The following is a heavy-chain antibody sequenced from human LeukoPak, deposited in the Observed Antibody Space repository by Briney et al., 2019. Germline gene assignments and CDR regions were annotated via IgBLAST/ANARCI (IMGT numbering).Heavy chain of an antibody. J-gene: IGHJ5*02. CDR3: AHTDSYYFGSGMVS. D-gene: IGHD3-22*01. CDR2: ISGGGSST. V-gene: IGHV3-23*01. Sequence: PGGSLRLSCTASGFSFSNYAMNWVRQAPGKGLEWVSVISGGGSSTNYADSVKGRFTISRENSKNTLYLQMNSLRAEDTAVYYCAHTDSYYFGSGMVSWGQGALVTVSS. CDR1: GFSFSNYA.